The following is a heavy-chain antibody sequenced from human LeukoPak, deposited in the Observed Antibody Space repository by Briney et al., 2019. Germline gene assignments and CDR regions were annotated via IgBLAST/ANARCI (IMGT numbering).Heavy chain of an antibody. J-gene: IGHJ4*02. CDR2: VSSSGTYI. CDR3: ARDHANYYGSGSSPYYFDY. Sequence: GGSLRLSCAASGGFTFSSYSMNWVRLAPGKGLEWVSSVSSSGTYIYYADSVKGRFTISRDNAKNPLYLQMNSLRAEDTAVYYCARDHANYYGSGSSPYYFDYWGQGTLVTVSS. CDR1: GGFTFSSYS. V-gene: IGHV3-21*01. D-gene: IGHD3-10*01.